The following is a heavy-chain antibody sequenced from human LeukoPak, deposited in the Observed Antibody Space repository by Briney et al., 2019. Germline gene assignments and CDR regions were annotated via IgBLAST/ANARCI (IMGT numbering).Heavy chain of an antibody. CDR2: IYHSGST. J-gene: IGHJ4*02. D-gene: IGHD5-18*01. CDR3: ARRGYSYGFSHHFDY. V-gene: IGHV4-4*02. Sequence: SETLSLTCTVSGGSISSYYWSWVRQPPGKGLEWIGEIYHSGSTNYNPSLKSRVTISVDKSKNQFSLKLSSVTAADTAVYYCARRGYSYGFSHHFDYWGQGTLVTVSS. CDR1: GGSISSYY.